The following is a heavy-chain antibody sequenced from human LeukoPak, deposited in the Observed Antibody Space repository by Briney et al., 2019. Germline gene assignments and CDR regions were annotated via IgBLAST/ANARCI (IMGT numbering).Heavy chain of an antibody. CDR3: ARHSDYDFRSDPQDGFDI. D-gene: IGHD3-3*01. CDR1: GGSISSYY. J-gene: IGHJ3*02. CDR2: IYTSGST. Sequence: SETLSLTCTVSGGSISSYYWSWIRQPAGKGLEWIGRIYTSGSTNYNPSLKSRVTISVDTSKNQFSLKLSSVTAADTAVYYCARHSDYDFRSDPQDGFDIWGQGTMVTVSS. V-gene: IGHV4-4*07.